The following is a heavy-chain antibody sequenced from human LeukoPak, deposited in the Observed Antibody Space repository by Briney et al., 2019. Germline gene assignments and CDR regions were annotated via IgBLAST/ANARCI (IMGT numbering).Heavy chain of an antibody. Sequence: GGSLRLSCAASGFTFNSYGIHWVRQAPGKGLEWVAFIRYDGSNKHYADSVKGRFTISRDNSKNTLYLQMNSLRAEDTALYYCAKDRELLWFGGPEIDHWGQGTLVTVSS. D-gene: IGHD3-10*01. J-gene: IGHJ4*02. V-gene: IGHV3-30*02. CDR3: AKDRELLWFGGPEIDH. CDR1: GFTFNSYG. CDR2: IRYDGSNK.